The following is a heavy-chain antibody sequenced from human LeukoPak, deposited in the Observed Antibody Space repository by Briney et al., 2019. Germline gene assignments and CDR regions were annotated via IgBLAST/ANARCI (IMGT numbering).Heavy chain of an antibody. CDR3: ARGPSAYDFWSGRKYYFDY. V-gene: IGHV3-74*01. Sequence: GGSLRLSCAASGFTFSSYWMHWVRQAPGKGLVWVSRINSDGSSTSYADSVKGRFTISRDNAKNTLYLQMNSLRAEDTAVYYCARGPSAYDFWSGRKYYFDYWGQGTLVTVSS. D-gene: IGHD3-3*01. J-gene: IGHJ4*02. CDR1: GFTFSSYW. CDR2: INSDGSST.